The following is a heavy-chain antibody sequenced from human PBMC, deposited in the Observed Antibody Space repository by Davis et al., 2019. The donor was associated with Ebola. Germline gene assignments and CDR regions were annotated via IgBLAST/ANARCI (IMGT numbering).Heavy chain of an antibody. D-gene: IGHD4-11*01. Sequence: AGSLTLSCPASGFTFRSYAMSWVRQAPGKGLAWVSVIYSGGSTYYADSVKGRFTISRDNAKNSLYLQMNSLRDEDTAVYYCAREQTTVTTRFFDYWGQGTLVTVSS. CDR1: GFTFRSYA. CDR3: AREQTTVTTRFFDY. J-gene: IGHJ4*02. CDR2: IYSGGST. V-gene: IGHV3-66*01.